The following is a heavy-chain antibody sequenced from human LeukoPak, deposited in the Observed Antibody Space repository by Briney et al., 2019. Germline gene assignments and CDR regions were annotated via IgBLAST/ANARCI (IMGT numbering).Heavy chain of an antibody. D-gene: IGHD6-13*01. J-gene: IGHJ4*02. CDR3: AREGVAAAFIDY. CDR2: IYYSGST. CDR1: GGSISSHY. Sequence: SETLSLTCTVSGGSISSHYWSWIRQPPGKGLEWIGYIYYSGSTNYNPSLKSRVTISVDTSKNQFSLKLSSVTAADTAVYYCAREGVAAAFIDYWGQGTLVTVSS. V-gene: IGHV4-59*11.